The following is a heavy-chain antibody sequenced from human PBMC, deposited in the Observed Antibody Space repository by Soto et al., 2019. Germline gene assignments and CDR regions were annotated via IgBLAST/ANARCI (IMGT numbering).Heavy chain of an antibody. CDR2: IKEDGSEK. Sequence: EVQLVESGGGLVQPGGSLRLSCAASGSSFSTYWMTWVRQAPGKGLEWLANIKEDGSEKHNLDSVKGRFDISRDNAKNSLYLQMNSLRAEDTAVYYCARLRGDYFDYWGQGTLVTVS. V-gene: IGHV3-7*01. J-gene: IGHJ4*02. CDR1: GSSFSTYW. CDR3: ARLRGDYFDY.